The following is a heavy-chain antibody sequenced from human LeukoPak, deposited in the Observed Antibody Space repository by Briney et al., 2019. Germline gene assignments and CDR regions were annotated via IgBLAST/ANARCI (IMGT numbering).Heavy chain of an antibody. Sequence: ASVKVSCKASGYTFTSYGISWVRQAPGQGLEWMGWISAYNGNTNYAQKVQGKVTMTTDTSTSTAYMELRSLRSDDTAVYYRARIYYDSSGYSPYDYWGQGTLVTVSS. CDR2: ISAYNGNT. J-gene: IGHJ4*02. D-gene: IGHD3-22*01. CDR3: ARIYYDSSGYSPYDY. V-gene: IGHV1-18*01. CDR1: GYTFTSYG.